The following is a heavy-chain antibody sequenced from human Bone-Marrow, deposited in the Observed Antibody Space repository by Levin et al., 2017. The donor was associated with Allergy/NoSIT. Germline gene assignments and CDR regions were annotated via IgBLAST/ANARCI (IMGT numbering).Heavy chain of an antibody. D-gene: IGHD3-10*01. Sequence: SVKVSCKASGGTFSSHGITWVRQAPRQGLEWVGGIIPQFGTTSYAPSFQDRVSITADETSTTAYMELSSLTSDDKAVYYCARRPQVQALFDSWGQGTLVTVSS. J-gene: IGHJ4*02. CDR1: GGTFSSHG. V-gene: IGHV1-69*13. CDR3: ARRPQVQALFDS. CDR2: IIPQFGTT.